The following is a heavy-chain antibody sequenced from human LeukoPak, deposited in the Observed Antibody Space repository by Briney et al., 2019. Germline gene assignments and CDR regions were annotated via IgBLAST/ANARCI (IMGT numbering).Heavy chain of an antibody. CDR1: GYTFENYG. Sequence: ASVQVSCKASGYTFENYGIMWVRQAPGQGLEWMGWISGHNNNAKYAQKVQGRVTVTTDTSTGTAYLELRSLRSDDTAVYYCARSDVLPGDYWGQGTLVTVSS. J-gene: IGHJ4*02. D-gene: IGHD6-6*01. CDR2: ISGHNNNA. V-gene: IGHV1-18*01. CDR3: ARSDVLPGDY.